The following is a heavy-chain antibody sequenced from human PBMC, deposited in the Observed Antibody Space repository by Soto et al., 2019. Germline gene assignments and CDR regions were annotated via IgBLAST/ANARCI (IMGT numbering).Heavy chain of an antibody. CDR3: ARAYYFGSGTSYTLYS. CDR2: ISDDGVSK. J-gene: IGHJ5*02. Sequence: GGTLGLSCAASGFTFSNYGMHWVRQAPGKGLEWVAVISDDGVSKYYADSVQGRFTIFRDNSESVVLLQMNSLRPDDTALYFCARAYYFGSGTSYTLYSWGPGP. CDR1: GFTFSNYG. V-gene: IGHV3-30*03. D-gene: IGHD3-10*01.